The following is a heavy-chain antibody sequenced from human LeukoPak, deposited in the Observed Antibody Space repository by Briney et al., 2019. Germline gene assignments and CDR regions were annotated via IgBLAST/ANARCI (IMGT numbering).Heavy chain of an antibody. J-gene: IGHJ5*02. CDR2: INPNSGGT. CDR1: GYTLTDYY. D-gene: IGHD1-14*01. CDR3: AKETPNTGWFDP. V-gene: IGHV1-2*06. Sequence: ASVKVSCKASGYTLTDYYMHWVRQAPGQGLEWMGRINPNSGGTNYAQKFQGRVTMTRDTSISAAYMELSSLRSEDTAIYYCAKETPNTGWFDPWGQGTLVTVSS.